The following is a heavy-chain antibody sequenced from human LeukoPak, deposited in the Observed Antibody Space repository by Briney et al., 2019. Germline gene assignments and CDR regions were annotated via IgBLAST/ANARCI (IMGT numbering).Heavy chain of an antibody. D-gene: IGHD6-25*01. CDR3: AKAASNWFDP. CDR1: GFTFSSYG. V-gene: IGHV3-30*18. Sequence: GGSLRLSCAASGFTFSSYGIHWVRRAPGKGLEWVAVISYDGSNKFYADSVKGRFTISRDNSNNTLYPQMDSLRVEDTAVYYCAKAASNWFDPWGQGTLVTVSS. CDR2: ISYDGSNK. J-gene: IGHJ5*02.